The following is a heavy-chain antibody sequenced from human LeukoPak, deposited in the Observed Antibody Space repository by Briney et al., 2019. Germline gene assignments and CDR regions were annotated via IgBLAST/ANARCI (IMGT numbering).Heavy chain of an antibody. V-gene: IGHV3-23*01. J-gene: IGHJ6*02. CDR1: GFTFSSYA. Sequence: GGSLRLSCAASGFTFSSYAMSWVRQAPGEGLEWVSAISGSGGSTYYADSVKGRFTISRDNSKNTLYLQMNSLRAEDTAVYYCAKSLGDFWSGYYTYYGMDVWGQGTTVTVSS. CDR2: ISGSGGST. D-gene: IGHD3-3*01. CDR3: AKSLGDFWSGYYTYYGMDV.